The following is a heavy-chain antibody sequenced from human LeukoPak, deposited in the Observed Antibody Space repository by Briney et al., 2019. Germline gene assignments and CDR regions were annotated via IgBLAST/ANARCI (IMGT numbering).Heavy chain of an antibody. J-gene: IGHJ4*02. CDR3: ANRSFSEF. CDR1: GFTFSDYA. CDR2: IAYTGT. V-gene: IGHV3-23*01. Sequence: GGSLRLSCAASGFTFSDYAMNWVRQAPGKGLEWVSSIAYTGTYYADSVKGRFIVSRDDSKSMLFLQMNSLRAEDTAVYFCANRSFSEFWGQGILVTVSS. D-gene: IGHD3-10*01.